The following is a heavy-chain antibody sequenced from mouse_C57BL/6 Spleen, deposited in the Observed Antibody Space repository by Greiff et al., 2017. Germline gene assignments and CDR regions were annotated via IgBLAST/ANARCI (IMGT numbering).Heavy chain of an antibody. J-gene: IGHJ4*01. CDR1: GFTFSDYG. D-gene: IGHD3-2*02. CDR2: ISSGSSTI. Sequence: EVQVVESGGGLVKPGGSLKLSCAASGFTFSDYGMHWVRQAPEKGLEWVAYISSGSSTIYYADTVKGRFTISRDNAKNTLFLQMTSLRSEDTAMYYCAITAQAYGYAMDYWGQGTSVTVSS. CDR3: AITAQAYGYAMDY. V-gene: IGHV5-17*01.